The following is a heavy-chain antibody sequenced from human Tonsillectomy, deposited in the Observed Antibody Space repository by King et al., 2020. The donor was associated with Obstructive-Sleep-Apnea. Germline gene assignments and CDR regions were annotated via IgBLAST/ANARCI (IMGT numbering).Heavy chain of an antibody. CDR2: MSGSGGSS. V-gene: IGHV3-23*04. CDR1: GFTFSSYA. J-gene: IGHJ5*02. D-gene: IGHD3-22*01. Sequence: VQLVESGGGLVQPGGSLTLSCAASGFTFSSYAMSWVRQAPGKGLEWVSAMSGSGGSSYYADSVKGRFTISRDNSKNTLYLQMNSLRAEDTAVYYCAKGMTYYYDSSDYHNWFDPWGQGTLVTVSS. CDR3: AKGMTYYYDSSDYHNWFDP.